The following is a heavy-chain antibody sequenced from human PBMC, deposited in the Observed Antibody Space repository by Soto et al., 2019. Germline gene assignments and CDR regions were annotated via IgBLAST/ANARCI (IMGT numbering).Heavy chain of an antibody. CDR3: ARELDGIDV. CDR2: IWFDGSNK. V-gene: IGHV3-33*01. CDR1: GFSFSTYG. Sequence: GGSLRLSCAASGFSFSTYGMHWVRQAPGRGLEWVAVIWFDGSNKFYADSVKGRFTISRDNSQNTLYLQMNSLRDEDTAVYYCARELDGIDVWGQGTTVTVSS. J-gene: IGHJ6*02.